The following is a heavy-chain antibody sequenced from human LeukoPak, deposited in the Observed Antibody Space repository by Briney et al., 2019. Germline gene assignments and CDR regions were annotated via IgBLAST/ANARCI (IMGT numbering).Heavy chain of an antibody. CDR3: AKDLNYGDGRWEFDP. Sequence: PGGSLRLSCAASGFSVSSYYMTWVRQAPGKGLEWVSVIFTGGNTYSADSVKGRLTISRDYSKNTLSLQMNSLRADDTAVYFCAKDLNYGDGRWEFDPWGQGTLVTVS. CDR1: GFSVSSYY. V-gene: IGHV3-53*01. CDR2: IFTGGNT. D-gene: IGHD4-17*01. J-gene: IGHJ5*02.